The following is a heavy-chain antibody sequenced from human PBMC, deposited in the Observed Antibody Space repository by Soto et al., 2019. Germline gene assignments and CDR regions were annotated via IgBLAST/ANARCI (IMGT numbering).Heavy chain of an antibody. V-gene: IGHV1-69*15. Sequence: QVQLVQSGAEVRKPGSSVQVSCKASGGTFYTYTFSWVRQAPGQGLEWMGSITPIYPTTKYAEKFQGRLTVTADGSTNTPYMELKSLTSDDSAVYYCARIPRYSFPTSDDIDSWGQGPLVTVSS. CDR1: GGTFYTYT. CDR2: ITPIYPTT. D-gene: IGHD5-18*01. J-gene: IGHJ4*02. CDR3: ARIPRYSFPTSDDIDS.